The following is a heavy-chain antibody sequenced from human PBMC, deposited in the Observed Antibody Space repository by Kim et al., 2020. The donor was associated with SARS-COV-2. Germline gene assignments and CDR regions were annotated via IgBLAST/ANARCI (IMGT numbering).Heavy chain of an antibody. Sequence: IYAQKFQGRVTMTEDTSTDTAYMELSSLRSEDTAVYYCATDLYGDYNFDYWGQGTLVTVSS. CDR3: ATDLYGDYNFDY. J-gene: IGHJ4*02. V-gene: IGHV1-24*01. D-gene: IGHD4-17*01.